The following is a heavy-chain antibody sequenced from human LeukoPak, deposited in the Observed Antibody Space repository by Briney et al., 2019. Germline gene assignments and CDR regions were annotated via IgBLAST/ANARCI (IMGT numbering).Heavy chain of an antibody. J-gene: IGHJ4*02. D-gene: IGHD3-3*01. V-gene: IGHV3-11*01. CDR2: ISSSASTI. CDR1: GFTFGDYY. Sequence: GGSLRLSCAASGFTFGDYYMSWIRQAPGKGLEWVSYISSSASTIYNADYADSVKGRFTISRDNAKNSLYLQMSSLRAEDTAVYYCASGDFWRGHYRGLLDYWGRGTLVTVSS. CDR3: ASGDFWRGHYRGLLDY.